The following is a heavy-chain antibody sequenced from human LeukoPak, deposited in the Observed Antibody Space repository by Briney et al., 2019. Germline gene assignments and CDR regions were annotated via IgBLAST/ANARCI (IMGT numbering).Heavy chain of an antibody. D-gene: IGHD3-22*01. V-gene: IGHV3-53*01. CDR3: ARGVYYCDSSGYYYAEYFQH. CDR1: GFTVSSNY. J-gene: IGHJ1*01. Sequence: GGSLRLSCAASGFTVSSNYMSWVRQAPGKGLEWVSVIYSTNTTYYADSVKGRFTLSRDNSKNTLYLQMNSLRAEDTAVYYCARGVYYCDSSGYYYAEYFQHWGQGTLVTVSS. CDR2: IYSTNTT.